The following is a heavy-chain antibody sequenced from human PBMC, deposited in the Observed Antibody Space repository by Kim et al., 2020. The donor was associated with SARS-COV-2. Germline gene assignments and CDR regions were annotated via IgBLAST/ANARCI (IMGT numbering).Heavy chain of an antibody. V-gene: IGHV4-39*01. J-gene: IGHJ4*02. D-gene: IGHD6-19*01. CDR2: T. CDR3: ARHPPVQWLVY. Sequence: TYYNPSLKSRVTISVDTSKNQFSLKLSSVTAADTAVYYCARHPPVQWLVYWGQGTLVTVSS.